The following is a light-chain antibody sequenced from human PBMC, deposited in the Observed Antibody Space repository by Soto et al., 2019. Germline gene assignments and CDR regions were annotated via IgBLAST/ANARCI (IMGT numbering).Light chain of an antibody. CDR2: GAS. V-gene: IGKV3-20*01. Sequence: EIVLTQSQGTLSLSRGERATLSSRASQTVSSVHLAWYQQKNGQAPRILIYGASRRDTGIPDRFSGSGSGTDFTLTISSLEPEDFAVYYCQEYDNSLWTFGQGTKVDIK. CDR3: QEYDNSLWT. CDR1: QTVSSVH. J-gene: IGKJ1*01.